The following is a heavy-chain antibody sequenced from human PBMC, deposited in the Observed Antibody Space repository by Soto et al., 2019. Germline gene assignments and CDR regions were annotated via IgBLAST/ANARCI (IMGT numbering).Heavy chain of an antibody. CDR2: TSYDGSTK. V-gene: IGHV3-30*18. J-gene: IGHJ4*02. D-gene: IGHD4-17*01. Sequence: QVQLVESGGGVVQPGRSLRLSCAASGFIFSSYGMHWVRQAPGKGLEWVAVTSYDGSTKYYADSVKGRFTISRDNSENTLYLELNSLRPEDTAVYYCAKDMFDYGNYPILDYWGRGTLVTVSS. CDR1: GFIFSSYG. CDR3: AKDMFDYGNYPILDY.